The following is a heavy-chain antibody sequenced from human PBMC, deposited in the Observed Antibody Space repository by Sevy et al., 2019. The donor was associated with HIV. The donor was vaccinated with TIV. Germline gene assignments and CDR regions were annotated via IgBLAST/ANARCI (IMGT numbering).Heavy chain of an antibody. CDR2: INSDGSST. D-gene: IGHD6-13*01. CDR1: GITLTPYW. Sequence: GGSLRLSCAASGITLTPYWMHWVRQVPGKGLVWVSRINSDGSSTSYAESVKGRFTISRDNAKNTLYLQMNSLRVEDTAVYYCARVNIPAAEWGQGALVTVSS. J-gene: IGHJ4*02. V-gene: IGHV3-74*01. CDR3: ARVNIPAAE.